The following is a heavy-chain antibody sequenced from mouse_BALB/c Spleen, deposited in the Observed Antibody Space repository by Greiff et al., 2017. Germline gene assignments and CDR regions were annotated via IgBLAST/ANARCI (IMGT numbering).Heavy chain of an antibody. V-gene: IGHV1-81*01. CDR2: IYPGSGST. CDR3: ARPSTMITTGFAY. D-gene: IGHD2-4*01. J-gene: IGHJ3*01. CDR1: GYTFTDYV. Sequence: VQLQQSGPELVKPGASVKMSCKASGYTFTDYVISWVKQRTGQGLEWIGEIYPGSGSTYYNEKFKGKATLTADKSSNTAYMQLSSLTSEDSAVYFCARPSTMITTGFAYWGQGTLVTVSA.